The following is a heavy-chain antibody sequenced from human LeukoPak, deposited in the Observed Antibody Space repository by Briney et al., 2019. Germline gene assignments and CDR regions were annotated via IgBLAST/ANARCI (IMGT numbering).Heavy chain of an antibody. CDR1: GFTFDDYA. J-gene: IGHJ4*02. CDR3: AKVGHIVGAQYFDY. V-gene: IGHV3-9*01. Sequence: HPGRSLRLSCAASGFTFDDYAMHWVRQAPGKGLEWVSGISWNSGSIGYADSVKGRFTISRDNAKNSLYLQMNSLRAEDTALYYCAKVGHIVGAQYFDYWGQGTLVTVSS. D-gene: IGHD1-26*01. CDR2: ISWNSGSI.